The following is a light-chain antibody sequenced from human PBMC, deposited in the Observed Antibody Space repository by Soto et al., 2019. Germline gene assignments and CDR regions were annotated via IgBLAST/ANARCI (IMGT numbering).Light chain of an antibody. V-gene: IGKV1-39*01. J-gene: IGKJ3*01. CDR2: AAS. CDR3: QQSYSTPFT. Sequence: DIPMTQSPSSLSASVGDRVTITCRASQSISSYLNWYQQKPGKAPKLLIYAASSLQSGVPSRFSGSGSGTDFTLTISSLQPEDCATYYGQQSYSTPFTFGPGTKVDIK. CDR1: QSISSY.